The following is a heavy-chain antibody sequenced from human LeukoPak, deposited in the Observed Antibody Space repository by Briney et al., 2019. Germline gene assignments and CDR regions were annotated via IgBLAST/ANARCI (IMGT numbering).Heavy chain of an antibody. D-gene: IGHD6-13*01. CDR1: GLTFDDYG. CDR3: ARGWMGYSSSGYYY. J-gene: IGHJ4*02. CDR2: INWNGGSP. Sequence: SGGSLRLSCAASGLTFDDYGMSWVRQAPGKGLEWVSGINWNGGSPGSADSVKGRFPISRENAKTSLYLQMNRLRAEATALYYCARGWMGYSSSGYYYWGQGTLVTVSS. V-gene: IGHV3-20*04.